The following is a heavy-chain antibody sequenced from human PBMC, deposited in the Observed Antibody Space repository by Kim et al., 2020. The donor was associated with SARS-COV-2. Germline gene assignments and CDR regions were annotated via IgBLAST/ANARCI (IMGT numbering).Heavy chain of an antibody. Sequence: YAQKFQGRVTMTRDTSTSTVYMELSSLRSEDTAVYYCARVGYSSSWYFDYWGQGTLVTVSS. D-gene: IGHD6-13*01. J-gene: IGHJ4*02. CDR3: ARVGYSSSWYFDY. V-gene: IGHV1-46*01.